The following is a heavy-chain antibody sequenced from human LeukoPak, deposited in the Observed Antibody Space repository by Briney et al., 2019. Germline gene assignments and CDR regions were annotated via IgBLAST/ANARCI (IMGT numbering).Heavy chain of an antibody. CDR1: GGSISSGGYS. D-gene: IGHD4-17*01. Sequence: SETLSLTCAVSGGSISSGGYSWSWIRQPPGKGLEWIGYIYHSGSTYYNPSLKSRVTISVDRSKNQFSLKLSSVTAADTAVYYCAREKRTDYGVPDAFDIWGQGTMVTVSS. J-gene: IGHJ3*02. CDR2: IYHSGST. V-gene: IGHV4-30-2*01. CDR3: AREKRTDYGVPDAFDI.